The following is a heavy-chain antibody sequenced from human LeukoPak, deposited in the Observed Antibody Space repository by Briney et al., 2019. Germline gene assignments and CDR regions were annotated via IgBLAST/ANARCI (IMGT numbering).Heavy chain of an antibody. CDR3: ARWRGKGISPVFWFDP. Sequence: PGGSLRLSCAASGFTFSSYAMHWVRQAPGKGLEWVAVISYDGSNKYYADSVKGRFTISRDNSKNTLYLQMNSLRAEDTAVYYCARWRGKGISPVFWFDPWGQGTLVTVSS. CDR2: ISYDGSNK. J-gene: IGHJ5*02. V-gene: IGHV3-30-3*01. D-gene: IGHD2-15*01. CDR1: GFTFSSYA.